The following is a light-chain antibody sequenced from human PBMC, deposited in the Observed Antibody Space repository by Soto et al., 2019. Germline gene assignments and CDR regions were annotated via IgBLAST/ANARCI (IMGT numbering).Light chain of an antibody. CDR2: AAN. CDR1: QSVTSNY. Sequence: EIVLTQSPGTLSVSPGERAALSCKASQSVTSNYLAWYQQRPGQAPRLLIYAANRRATGSPDRLTGSGSGTDFNLTISSLEPEDSALYYCQQYVGAPWTFGQGTRVDIK. J-gene: IGKJ1*01. V-gene: IGKV3-20*01. CDR3: QQYVGAPWT.